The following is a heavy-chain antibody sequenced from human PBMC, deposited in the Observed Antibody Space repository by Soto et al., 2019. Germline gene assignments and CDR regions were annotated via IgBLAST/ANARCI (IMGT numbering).Heavy chain of an antibody. V-gene: IGHV3-23*01. CDR2: ISGSGGST. J-gene: IGHJ4*02. CDR3: AKTRNYYDSSGYSYYFDY. Sequence: GGSLRLSCAASGFTFSSYAMSWVRQAPGKGLEWVSAISGSGGSTYYADSVKGRFTISRDNSKNTLYLQMNSLRAEDTAVYYCAKTRNYYDSSGYSYYFDYWGQGTLVTVSS. D-gene: IGHD3-22*01. CDR1: GFTFSSYA.